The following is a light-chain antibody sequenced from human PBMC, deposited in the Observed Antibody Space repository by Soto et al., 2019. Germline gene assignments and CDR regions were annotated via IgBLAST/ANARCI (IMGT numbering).Light chain of an antibody. CDR2: GAS. V-gene: IGKV3D-15*01. CDR1: ESVIRN. Sequence: EVVMTQSPATLSVSPGERATLSCRASESVIRNLAWCQQRPGQAPRLLIYGASTRAAGIPDRFSGSGSGTDFTLTITRLEPEDFAVYYCQQYVTSSPRTFGQGTKVDIK. J-gene: IGKJ1*01. CDR3: QQYVTSSPRT.